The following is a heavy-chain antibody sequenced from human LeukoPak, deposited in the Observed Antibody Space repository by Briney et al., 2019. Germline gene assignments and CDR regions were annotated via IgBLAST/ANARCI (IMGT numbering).Heavy chain of an antibody. V-gene: IGHV3-7*01. CDR3: ARAPRPGVWSGYCEY. D-gene: IGHD3-3*01. CDR2: IKQDGSVQ. Sequence: GGSPRLSCAASGFTFSNYWMSWVRLPPGKGLEWVANIKQDGSVQYYVDSVNGRFTISRDNAKNSLYLQLDSLRGDDTALYYCARAPRPGVWSGYCEYWGQGTLVTVSS. CDR1: GFTFSNYW. J-gene: IGHJ4*02.